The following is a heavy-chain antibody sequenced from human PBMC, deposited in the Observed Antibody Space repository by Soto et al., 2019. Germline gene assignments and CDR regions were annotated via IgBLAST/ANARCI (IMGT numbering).Heavy chain of an antibody. CDR1: GFTFSSYA. J-gene: IGHJ1*01. Sequence: GGSLRLSCAASGFTFSSYAMNWFRQAPGKGLEWVSAISGSGDNTYYADSVKGRFTISRDNSKNTLYLQMNSLRAEDTAVYYCAASGYYYDSSGYYPLAEYFQHWGQGTLVTVSS. V-gene: IGHV3-23*01. CDR2: ISGSGDNT. D-gene: IGHD3-22*01. CDR3: AASGYYYDSSGYYPLAEYFQH.